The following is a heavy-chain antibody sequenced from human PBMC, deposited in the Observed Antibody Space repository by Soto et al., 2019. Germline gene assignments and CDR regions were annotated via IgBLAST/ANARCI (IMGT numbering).Heavy chain of an antibody. D-gene: IGHD2-21*02. CDR2: IRSKTNGYAT. V-gene: IGHV3-73*01. J-gene: IGHJ4*02. CDR1: GFTFSGSA. Sequence: EVQLVESGGGLVQPGGSLKLSCAASGFTFSGSAMHWVRQASGKGLEWVGRIRSKTNGYATAYSASVKGRFTISRDDSKNTAYLQMNSLKTEDTALYYCARHAVAGDPQVCGGDCGTDYWGQGTLVTVSS. CDR3: ARHAVAGDPQVCGGDCGTDY.